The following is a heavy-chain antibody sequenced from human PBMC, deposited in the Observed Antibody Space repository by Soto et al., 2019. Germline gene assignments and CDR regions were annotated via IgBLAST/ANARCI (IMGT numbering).Heavy chain of an antibody. D-gene: IGHD2-15*01. CDR2: IYYSGTT. V-gene: IGHV4-31*03. CDR3: ARDESAWVGGVYTSSGMDV. Sequence: QVQLQESGPGLVKPSQTLSLTCTVSGVSISSGGYYWSWIRQVPGKGLVWIGHIYYSGTTYYNPSLRRRVTTAQDTSKNQFSLKLSSVPAADTAVDCCARDESAWVGGVYTSSGMDVWGQGTKVIFS. CDR1: GVSISSGGYY. J-gene: IGHJ6*02.